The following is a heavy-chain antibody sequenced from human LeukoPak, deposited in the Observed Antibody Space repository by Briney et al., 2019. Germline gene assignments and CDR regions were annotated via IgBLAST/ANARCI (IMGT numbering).Heavy chain of an antibody. CDR1: GYIFTNYW. CDR3: ARLGPDDALDI. CDR2: INPTGGST. Sequence: ASVKVSFKASGYIFTNYWIQWVRQAAGQGLDWMGMINPTGGSTTYAQKFQGRVTMTRDTSTSTVYMELSSLRSEDTAVYYCARLGPDDALDIWGQGTMVTVSS. V-gene: IGHV1-46*01. J-gene: IGHJ3*02. D-gene: IGHD1-26*01.